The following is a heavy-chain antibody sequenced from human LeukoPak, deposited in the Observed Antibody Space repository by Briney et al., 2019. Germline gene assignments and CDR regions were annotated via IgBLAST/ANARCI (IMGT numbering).Heavy chain of an antibody. CDR1: GYSFTSYW. J-gene: IGHJ4*02. Sequence: GESLKISCKGSGYSFTSYWIGWVRPMPGKGLEWMGIIYPGDSDTRYSPSFQGQVTISADKSISTAYLQWSSLKASDTAMYYCARSDEYYYDSSGYFYWGQGTLVTVSS. CDR2: IYPGDSDT. CDR3: ARSDEYYYDSSGYFY. D-gene: IGHD3-22*01. V-gene: IGHV5-51*01.